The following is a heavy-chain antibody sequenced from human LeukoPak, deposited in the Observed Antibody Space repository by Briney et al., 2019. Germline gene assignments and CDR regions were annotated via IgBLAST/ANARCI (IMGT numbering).Heavy chain of an antibody. J-gene: IGHJ4*02. V-gene: IGHV4-59*02. CDR3: ARIHRYCSGGACYVPDN. CDR2: AYYSGST. Sequence: SETLSLTCVVSGGSVSGYYWGWIRQPPGRGLEWIGYAYYSGSTNYNPSFKSRITISVDTSRNQFSLQLSSVTAADTAVYYCARIHRYCSGGACYVPDNWGQGTLVAVSS. D-gene: IGHD2-15*01. CDR1: GGSVSGYY.